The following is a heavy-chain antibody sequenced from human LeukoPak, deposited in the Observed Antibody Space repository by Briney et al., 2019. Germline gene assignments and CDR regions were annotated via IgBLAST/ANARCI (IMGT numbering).Heavy chain of an antibody. CDR1: GFTFDDYA. J-gene: IGHJ4*02. Sequence: GGSLRPSCAASGFTFDDYAMHWVRQAPGKGLEWVSGISWNSGSIGYADSVKGRFTISRDNAKNSLYLQMNSLRAEDTALYYCAKVPGRGSYRYFPSYYFDYWGQGALVTVSS. CDR3: AKVPGRGSYRYFPSYYFDY. V-gene: IGHV3-9*01. D-gene: IGHD3-16*02. CDR2: ISWNSGSI.